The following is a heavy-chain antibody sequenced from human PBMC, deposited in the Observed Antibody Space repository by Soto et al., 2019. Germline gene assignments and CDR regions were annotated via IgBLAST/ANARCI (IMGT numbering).Heavy chain of an antibody. Sequence: QLHLQESGPGLVKPSETLSLTCTVSGGSISRTTYSWGWIRQPPGKGLEWFGNVYYSGRTSYITSLRSRVTVSIDTSRNQLSLKLTSVTAADTAVYYCATYREWGQGTLVTVSS. D-gene: IGHD3-16*02. CDR3: ATYRE. J-gene: IGHJ4*02. CDR2: VYYSGRT. V-gene: IGHV4-39*01. CDR1: GGSISRTTYS.